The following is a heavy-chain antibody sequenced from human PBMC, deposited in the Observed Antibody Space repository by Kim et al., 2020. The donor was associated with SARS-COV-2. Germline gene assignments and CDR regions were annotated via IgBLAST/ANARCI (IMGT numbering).Heavy chain of an antibody. CDR3: ARGRGIVVVPAFIDY. V-gene: IGHV4-31*03. Sequence: SETLSLTCTVSGGSISSGGYYWSWIRQHPGKGLEWIGYIYYSGSTYYNPSLKSRVTISVDTSKNQFSLKLSSVTAADTAVYYCARGRGIVVVPAFIDYWGQGTLVTVSS. CDR2: IYYSGST. D-gene: IGHD2-2*01. CDR1: GGSISSGGYY. J-gene: IGHJ4*02.